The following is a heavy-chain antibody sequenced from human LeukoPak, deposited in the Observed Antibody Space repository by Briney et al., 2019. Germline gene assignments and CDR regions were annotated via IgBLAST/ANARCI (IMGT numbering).Heavy chain of an antibody. D-gene: IGHD1-1*01. CDR3: ATDTTGLLDY. J-gene: IGHJ4*02. CDR1: GYTFTSYG. CDR2: ISAYNGNT. Sequence: GASVKVSCKASGYTFTSYGISCVRQAPGRGLEWMGWISAYNGNTNYAQKLQGRVTMTTDTSTSTAYMELRSLRSDDTAVYYCATDTTGLLDYWGQGTLVTVSS. V-gene: IGHV1-18*04.